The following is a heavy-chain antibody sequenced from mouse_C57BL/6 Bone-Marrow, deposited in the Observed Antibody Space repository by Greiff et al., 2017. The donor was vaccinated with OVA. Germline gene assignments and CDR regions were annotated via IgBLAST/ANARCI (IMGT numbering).Heavy chain of an antibody. CDR2: INPGSGGT. V-gene: IGHV1-54*01. J-gene: IGHJ1*03. Sequence: QVQLQQSGAELVRPGTSVKVSCKASGYAFTNYLIEWVKQRPGQGLEWIGVINPGSGGTNYNEKFKGKATLTADKSSSTAYMQLSSLTSEDSAVYVCARSRGIDYDVWGTGTTVTVSS. CDR1: GYAFTNYL. CDR3: ARSRGIDYDV. D-gene: IGHD2-4*01.